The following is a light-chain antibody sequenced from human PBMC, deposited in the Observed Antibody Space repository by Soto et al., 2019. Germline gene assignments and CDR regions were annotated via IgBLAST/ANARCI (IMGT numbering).Light chain of an antibody. V-gene: IGLV2-14*01. J-gene: IGLJ1*01. CDR2: EVS. Sequence: QSALTQPASVSGSPGQSITISCTGTSSDVGGYNYVSWFQQHPGKAPKLMISEVSTRPSGVSNRFSGSKSGNTASLTISGLQAEDEADYYCSSFTSSTTDVFGTGTKLTVL. CDR3: SSFTSSTTDV. CDR1: SSDVGGYNY.